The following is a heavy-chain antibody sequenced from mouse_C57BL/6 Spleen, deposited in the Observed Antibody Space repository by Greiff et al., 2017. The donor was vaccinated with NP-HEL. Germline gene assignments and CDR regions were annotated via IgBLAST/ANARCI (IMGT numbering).Heavy chain of an antibody. V-gene: IGHV1-52*01. J-gene: IGHJ1*03. CDR2: IDPSDSET. D-gene: IGHD1-1*01. CDR1: GYTFTSYW. Sequence: QVQLQQPGAELVRPGSSVKLSCKASGYTFTSYWMHWVKQRPIQGLEWIGNIDPSDSETHYNQKFKDKATLTVDKSSSTAYMQLSSLTSEDSAVYYCAGGSPYWYFDVWGTGTTVTVSS. CDR3: AGGSPYWYFDV.